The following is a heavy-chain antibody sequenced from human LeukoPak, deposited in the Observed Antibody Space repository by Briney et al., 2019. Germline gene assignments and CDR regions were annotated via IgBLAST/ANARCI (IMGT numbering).Heavy chain of an antibody. CDR1: GGSFSGYY. Sequence: SETLSLTCAVYGGSFSGYYWSWIRQPPGKGLEWIGEINHSGSTNYNPSLESRVTISVDTSKNQFSLKLSSVTAADTAVYYCARGGIAARHWFDPWGQGTLVTVSS. D-gene: IGHD6-6*01. CDR2: INHSGST. CDR3: ARGGIAARHWFDP. V-gene: IGHV4-34*01. J-gene: IGHJ5*02.